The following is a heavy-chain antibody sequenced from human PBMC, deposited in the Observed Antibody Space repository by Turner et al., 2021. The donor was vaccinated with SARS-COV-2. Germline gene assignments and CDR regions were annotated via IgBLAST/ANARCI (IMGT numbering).Heavy chain of an antibody. V-gene: IGHV4-39*01. D-gene: IGHD6-13*01. CDR1: GGSISSISYY. Sequence: QLQLQDSAPGLLNPPETLSLTCTVPGGSISSISYYWGWIRQPPGKGLEWIGSIYYSGSTYYNPSLKSRVTISVDTSKNQFSLKLTSVTAADTAVYFCARHWEVAAAAYLARFDPCGQGTLVTVSS. CDR2: IYYSGST. CDR3: ARHWEVAAAAYLARFDP. J-gene: IGHJ5*02.